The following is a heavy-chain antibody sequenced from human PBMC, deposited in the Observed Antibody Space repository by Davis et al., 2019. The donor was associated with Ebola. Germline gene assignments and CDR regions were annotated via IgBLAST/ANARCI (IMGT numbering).Heavy chain of an antibody. J-gene: IGHJ4*02. V-gene: IGHV3-11*06. CDR3: ARVSYTNGLYYFDY. CDR1: GFTFSDYY. D-gene: IGHD6-19*01. Sequence: GESLKISCAASGFTFSDYYMSWVRQAPGKGLEWVSCISTSSTYIYYADSVKGRFTISRDNAKNSLYLQLNSLRAEDTAVYYCARVSYTNGLYYFDYWGQGTLVTVSS. CDR2: ISTSSTYI.